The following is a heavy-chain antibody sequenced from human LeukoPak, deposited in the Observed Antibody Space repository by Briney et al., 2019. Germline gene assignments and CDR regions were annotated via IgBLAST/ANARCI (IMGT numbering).Heavy chain of an antibody. J-gene: IGHJ6*03. V-gene: IGHV1-46*01. CDR1: GYTFTSYY. CDR2: INPSGGST. Sequence: ASVKVSCKASGYTFTSYYMHWVRQAPGQGLEWMGIINPSGGSTSYAQKFQGRVTMTRDTSTSTVYMELSSLRSEDTAVYYCARDFGGYCSSTSCYDYYYYSMDVWGKGTTVTVSS. D-gene: IGHD2-2*01. CDR3: ARDFGGYCSSTSCYDYYYYSMDV.